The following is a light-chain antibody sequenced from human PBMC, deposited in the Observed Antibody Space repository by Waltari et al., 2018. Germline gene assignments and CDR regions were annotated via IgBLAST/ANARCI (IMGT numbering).Light chain of an antibody. CDR1: QGVGKF. V-gene: IGKV3-20*01. CDR2: QAS. Sequence: EIVLTQSPGTLSLSPGERATLSCRASQGVGKFLAWYRHSPGQAPRLLLYQASSRATGIPNRFGGSGSGADFSLTISGLGPEDFAVYYCQKYDFLPATFGQGTTVEIK. CDR3: QKYDFLPAT. J-gene: IGKJ1*01.